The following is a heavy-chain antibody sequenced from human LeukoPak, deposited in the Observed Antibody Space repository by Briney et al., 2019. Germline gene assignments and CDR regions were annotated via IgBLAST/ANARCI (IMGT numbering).Heavy chain of an antibody. D-gene: IGHD3-10*01. Sequence: GGSLRLSCAASGFTVSSNYMSWVRQAPGKGLEWVSSISSSSSYIYYADSVKGRFTISRDNAKNSLYLQMNSLRAEDTAVYYCARGVGITMVRGASRFDPWGQGTLVTVSS. CDR2: ISSSSSYI. J-gene: IGHJ5*02. CDR1: GFTVSSNY. V-gene: IGHV3-21*01. CDR3: ARGVGITMVRGASRFDP.